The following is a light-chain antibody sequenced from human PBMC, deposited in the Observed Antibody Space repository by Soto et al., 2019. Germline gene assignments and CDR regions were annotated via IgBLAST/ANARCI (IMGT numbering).Light chain of an antibody. CDR1: SGHSNYA. V-gene: IGLV4-69*01. Sequence: QSVLTQSPSASASLGASVKLTCTLSSGHSNYAIAWHQQQPEKGPRYLMKLNRDGSHSKGDGIPNRFSCSSSGAERYLTISSLQSEDEADYYCQTWGTGIVIFGGGTKLTVL. J-gene: IGLJ2*01. CDR2: LNRDGSH. CDR3: QTWGTGIVI.